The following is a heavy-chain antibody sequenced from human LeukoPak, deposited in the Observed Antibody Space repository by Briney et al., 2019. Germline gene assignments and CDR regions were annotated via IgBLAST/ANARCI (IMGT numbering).Heavy chain of an antibody. V-gene: IGHV1-18*01. J-gene: IGHJ4*02. D-gene: IGHD3-16*01. CDR3: ARVLPRLSWGEFDY. Sequence: ASVKVSCKASGYTFTTYGISWVRQAPGQGLEWTGWISAYSANTNYIQSLQGRVTISTDTSTSTAYMELRSLRSDDTGVYYCARVLPRLSWGEFDYWGQGTLVTVSS. CDR2: ISAYSANT. CDR1: GYTFTTYG.